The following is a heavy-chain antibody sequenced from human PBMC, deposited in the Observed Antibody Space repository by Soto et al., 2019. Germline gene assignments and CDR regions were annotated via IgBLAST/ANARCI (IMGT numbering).Heavy chain of an antibody. D-gene: IGHD3-16*01. V-gene: IGHV1-69*04. CDR1: GGTFSSYA. CDR3: ARSYVPSYYYYGMDV. CDR2: IIPILGIA. Sequence: ASVQVSCKASGGTFSSYAISWVRQAPGQGLEWMGRIIPILGIANYAQKFQGRVTITADKSTSTAYMELSSLRSEDTAVYYCARSYVPSYYYYGMDVWGQGTTVTVSS. J-gene: IGHJ6*02.